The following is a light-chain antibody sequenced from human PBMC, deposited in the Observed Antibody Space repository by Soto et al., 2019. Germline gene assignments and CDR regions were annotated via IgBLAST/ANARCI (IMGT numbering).Light chain of an antibody. Sequence: IVLTQSPGTRSLSPGERATLSCRASQSFGSSYLAWYQQRPGQDPRLLIYGASSRATGIPDRFSGSGSGTDFTLTIDRLEPEDFALYYCQQYCGSPFTFGPGTKVDIK. CDR3: QQYCGSPFT. V-gene: IGKV3-20*01. CDR2: GAS. J-gene: IGKJ3*01. CDR1: QSFGSSY.